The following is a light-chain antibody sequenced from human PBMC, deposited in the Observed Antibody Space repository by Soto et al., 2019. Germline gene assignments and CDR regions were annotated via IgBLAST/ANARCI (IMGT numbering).Light chain of an antibody. Sequence: DLQMTQSPSSLSASVGARVTITCRASQSISSYLNWYQQKPGKAPKLLIYAASSLQSGVPSRFSGSGSGTDFTLTISSLQPEDCATYYCQQSYSTPITFGQGTRLEIK. CDR3: QQSYSTPIT. V-gene: IGKV1-39*01. CDR2: AAS. J-gene: IGKJ5*01. CDR1: QSISSY.